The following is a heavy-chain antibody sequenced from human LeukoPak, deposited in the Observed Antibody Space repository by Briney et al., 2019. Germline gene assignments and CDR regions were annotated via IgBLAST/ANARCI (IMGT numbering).Heavy chain of an antibody. J-gene: IGHJ5*02. Sequence: SHTLSLTWTVSGGSISSGGYGWSWLRQHPGKGLEWIGYIYYTGSTYYNPSLKSRVTISVDTSKNQFSLKLSSVTAADTAVYYCARERSKYYDILTGYYNWFDPWGQGTLVTVSS. V-gene: IGHV4-31*02. CDR3: ARERSKYYDILTGYYNWFDP. CDR2: IYYTGST. D-gene: IGHD3-9*01. CDR1: GGSISSGGYG.